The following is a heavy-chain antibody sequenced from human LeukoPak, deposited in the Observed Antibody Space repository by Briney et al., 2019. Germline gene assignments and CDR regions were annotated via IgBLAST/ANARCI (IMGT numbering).Heavy chain of an antibody. Sequence: GGSLRLSCAASGFTVSSYSMNWVRQAPGKGLEWVSYISSSSSTIYYADSVKGRFTISRDNAKNSLYLQMNSLRAEDTAVYYCARVIGRELGTLGYWGQGTLVTVSS. J-gene: IGHJ4*02. V-gene: IGHV3-48*04. CDR1: GFTVSSYS. CDR3: ARVIGRELGTLGY. D-gene: IGHD7-27*01. CDR2: ISSSSSTI.